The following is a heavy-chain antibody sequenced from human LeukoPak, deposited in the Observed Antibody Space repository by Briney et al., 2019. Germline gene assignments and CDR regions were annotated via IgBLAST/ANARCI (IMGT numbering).Heavy chain of an antibody. CDR2: KRYDGTNK. D-gene: IGHD1-26*01. CDR3: AKDRSGSYSQGLDY. Sequence: PGGSLRLSCAASGFIFSSYGMHWVRQAPGKGLEWVAFKRYDGTNKYYADSVKGRFTISRDNSKNTLYLQMNSLRAEDTAVYYCAKDRSGSYSQGLDYWGQGTLVTVSS. J-gene: IGHJ4*02. CDR1: GFIFSSYG. V-gene: IGHV3-30*02.